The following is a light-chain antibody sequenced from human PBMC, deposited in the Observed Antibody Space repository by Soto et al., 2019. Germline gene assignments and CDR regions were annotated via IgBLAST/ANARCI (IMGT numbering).Light chain of an antibody. J-gene: IGKJ2*01. V-gene: IGKV4-1*01. CDR1: QTVFHTSYNKDF. CDR2: WAS. Sequence: DIVMTQSPDSLSVSLGERATINCKSSQTVFHTSYNKDFLAWYQQKAGQPPKLLFYWASTRESGVPARFSSGGSGTDFSLTISSLQPEDVAVYYCQQYYSSVTFGQGTKLEIK. CDR3: QQYYSSVT.